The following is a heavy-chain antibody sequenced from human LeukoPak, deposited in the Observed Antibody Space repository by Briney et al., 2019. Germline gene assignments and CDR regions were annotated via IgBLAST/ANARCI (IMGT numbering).Heavy chain of an antibody. D-gene: IGHD5-12*01. CDR1: GGTFSSYA. CDR2: IIPIFGTA. CDR3: ATNSGYDSFPRLHGLDV. J-gene: IGHJ6*02. V-gene: IGHV1-69*13. Sequence: GASVKVSCKASGGTFSSYAISWVRQAPGQGLEWMGGIIPIFGTANYAQKFQGRVTITADESTSTAYMELSSLRAEDTAVYYCATNSGYDSFPRLHGLDVWGQGTTVTVSS.